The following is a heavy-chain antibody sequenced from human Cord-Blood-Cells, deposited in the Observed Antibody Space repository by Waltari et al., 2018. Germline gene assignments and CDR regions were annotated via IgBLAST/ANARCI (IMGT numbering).Heavy chain of an antibody. V-gene: IGHV3-33*01. J-gene: IGHJ4*02. D-gene: IGHD3-9*01. CDR1: GLTFSSYG. Sequence: VQPGRSLRLSCAASGLTFSSYGMHWVRQAPGKGLEWVAVIWYDGSNKYYADSVKGRFTISRDNSKNTLYLQMNSLRAEDTAVYYCARGPLYDILTGYFDYWGQGTLVTVSS. CDR3: ARGPLYDILTGYFDY. CDR2: IWYDGSNK.